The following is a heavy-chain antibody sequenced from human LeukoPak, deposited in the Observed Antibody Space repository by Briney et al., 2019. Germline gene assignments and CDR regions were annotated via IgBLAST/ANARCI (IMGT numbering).Heavy chain of an antibody. Sequence: ASVKVSCKASGYTFTSYDINWVRQATGQGLEWMGWMNPNSGNTGYAQKFQGRVTMTRNTSISTAYMELSSLRSEDTAVYYCAREESDIAAASDYWGQGTLVTVSS. J-gene: IGHJ4*02. CDR3: AREESDIAAASDY. CDR2: MNPNSGNT. CDR1: GYTFTSYD. D-gene: IGHD6-13*01. V-gene: IGHV1-8*01.